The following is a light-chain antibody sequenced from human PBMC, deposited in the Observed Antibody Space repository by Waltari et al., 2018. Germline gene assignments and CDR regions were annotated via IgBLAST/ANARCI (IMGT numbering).Light chain of an antibody. V-gene: IGLV2-14*01. CDR2: DVS. CDR1: SSYVGGYNY. CDR3: CSFTGRSTWV. Sequence: QSALTQPASVSGSPGQSITISCTGTSSYVGGYNYAPWYQQHPGKVPKLLIFDVSNRPAGVSNRFSGSKSGNTASLTISGLQAEDESDYYCCSFTGRSTWVFGGGTKVTVL. J-gene: IGLJ3*02.